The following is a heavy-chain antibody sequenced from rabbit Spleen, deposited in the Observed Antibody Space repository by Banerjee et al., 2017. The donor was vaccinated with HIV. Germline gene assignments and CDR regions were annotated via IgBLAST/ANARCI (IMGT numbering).Heavy chain of an antibody. Sequence: QEQLVESGGGLVTPGGNLTLTCTASGFDVSNYGVTWVRQAPGKGLEWIGYIDPIFGIANYANSVKGRFTVSRDNAQNTVDLKMTSLTAADTATYFCVREAAYYFVLWGQGTLVTVS. V-gene: IGHV1S36*01. D-gene: IGHD4-1*01. CDR2: IDPIFGIA. CDR1: GFDVSNYG. CDR3: VREAAYYFVL. J-gene: IGHJ4*01.